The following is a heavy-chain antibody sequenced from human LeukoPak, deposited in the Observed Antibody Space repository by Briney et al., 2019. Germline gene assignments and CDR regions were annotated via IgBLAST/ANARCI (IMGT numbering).Heavy chain of an antibody. Sequence: GSLRLSCAASGFTFSDYYMSWIRQAPGKGLEWVSYISSSGSTIYYADSVKGRFTISRDNAKNSLYLQMNSLRAEDTAVYYCAASYFDWLLLDYWGQGTLVTVSS. J-gene: IGHJ4*02. CDR2: ISSSGSTI. D-gene: IGHD3-9*01. V-gene: IGHV3-11*01. CDR3: AASYFDWLLLDY. CDR1: GFTFSDYY.